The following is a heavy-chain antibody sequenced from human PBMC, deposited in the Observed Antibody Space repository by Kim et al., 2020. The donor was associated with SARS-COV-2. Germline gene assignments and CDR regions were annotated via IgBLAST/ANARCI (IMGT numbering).Heavy chain of an antibody. J-gene: IGHJ4*02. D-gene: IGHD3-16*01. CDR1: GGSFSGYY. Sequence: SETLSLTCAVYGGSFSGYYWSWIRQPPGKGLEWIGEINHSGSTNYNPSLKSRVTISVDTSKNQFSLKLSSVTAADTAVYYCAREMGDYGDYWGQGTLVTVSS. V-gene: IGHV4-34*01. CDR3: AREMGDYGDY. CDR2: INHSGST.